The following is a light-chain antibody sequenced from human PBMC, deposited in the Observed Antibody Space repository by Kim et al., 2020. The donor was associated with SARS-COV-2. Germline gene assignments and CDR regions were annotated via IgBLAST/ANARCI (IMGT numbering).Light chain of an antibody. CDR3: CSYAGSYTLGV. V-gene: IGLV2-11*01. CDR1: SSDVGGYNY. Sequence: SVTISCTGTSSDVGGYNYVSWYQQHPGTAPKLMIYDVSKRPSGVPDRFSGSKSGNTASLTISGLQAEDEADYYCCSYAGSYTLGVFGTGTKVTVL. J-gene: IGLJ1*01. CDR2: DVS.